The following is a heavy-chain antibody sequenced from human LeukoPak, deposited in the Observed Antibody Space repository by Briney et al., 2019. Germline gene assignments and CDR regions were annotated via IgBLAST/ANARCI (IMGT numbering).Heavy chain of an antibody. D-gene: IGHD1-26*01. CDR3: VREASGVSSSAFDV. J-gene: IGHJ3*01. Sequence: GGSLRLSCAASGSTFSSYSMNWVRQAPGKGLEWVSSISSSSSYIYYADSVKGRFTISRDNAKNSLYMQMNSLRVDDTAVYYCVREASGVSSSAFDVWGQGTMVTVSS. CDR2: ISSSSSYI. V-gene: IGHV3-21*01. CDR1: GSTFSSYS.